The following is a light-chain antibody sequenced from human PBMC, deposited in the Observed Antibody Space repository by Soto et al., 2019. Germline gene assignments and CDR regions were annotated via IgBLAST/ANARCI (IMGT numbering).Light chain of an antibody. CDR1: KSNIGSGA. V-gene: IGLV1-44*01. CDR2: HND. CDR3: AAWDDSLNGWV. J-gene: IGLJ3*02. Sequence: QSVLTQPPSASGTPGQRVTISCSGSKSNIGSGAVNWYQHLPGTAPKLLVYHNDQRPSGVPDRFSGSKSGTSASLAISGLQSEDETEYSCAAWDDSLNGWVFGGGTKVTVL.